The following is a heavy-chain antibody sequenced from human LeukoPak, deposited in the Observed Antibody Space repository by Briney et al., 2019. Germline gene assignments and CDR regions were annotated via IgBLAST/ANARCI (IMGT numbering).Heavy chain of an antibody. J-gene: IGHJ4*02. D-gene: IGHD6-19*01. CDR3: ARRPSGYCSGWYVDY. CDR2: MYPCDSDT. CDR1: GSSFTSFF. Sequence: GEPLKISSKGPGSSFTSFFIGWVRQVPGKGLGWIRLMYPCDSDTTYSPSSQSQVTSLADKSLSTGYLQWSRLKASHTAMYYCARRPSGYCSGWYVDYWGEGTLVTVSS. V-gene: IGHV5-51*01.